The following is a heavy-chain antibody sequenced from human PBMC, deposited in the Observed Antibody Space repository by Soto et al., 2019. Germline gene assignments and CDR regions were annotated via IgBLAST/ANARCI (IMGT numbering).Heavy chain of an antibody. J-gene: IGHJ1*01. CDR1: GYTFTGYY. CDR2: INPNSGGT. Sequence: ASVKVSCKASGYTFTGYYMHWVRQAPGQGLEWMGWINPNSGGTNYAQKFQGWVTMTRDTSISTAYMELSRLRSDDTAVYYCARDSAPHRWFGELYPPVIGNFQHWGQGTLVTVSS. V-gene: IGHV1-2*04. D-gene: IGHD3-10*01. CDR3: ARDSAPHRWFGELYPPVIGNFQH.